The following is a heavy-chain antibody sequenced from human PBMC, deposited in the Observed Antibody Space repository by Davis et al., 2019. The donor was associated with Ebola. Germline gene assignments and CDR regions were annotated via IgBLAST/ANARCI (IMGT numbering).Heavy chain of an antibody. CDR3: ARGLSNSQVDY. Sequence: SETLSLTCAVYGGSFSGYYWSCIRQPPGKGLEWIGEINHSGSTNYNPSLKSRVTISVDTSKNQFSLKLSSVTAADTAVYYCARGLSNSQVDYWGQGTLVTVSS. J-gene: IGHJ4*02. CDR1: GGSFSGYY. D-gene: IGHD4-23*01. CDR2: INHSGST. V-gene: IGHV4-34*01.